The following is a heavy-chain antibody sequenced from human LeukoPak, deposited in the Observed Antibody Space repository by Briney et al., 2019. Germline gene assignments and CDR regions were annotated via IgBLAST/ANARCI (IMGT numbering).Heavy chain of an antibody. CDR3: ARVTMVRGAGAIRWFDP. CDR2: ISAYNGNT. J-gene: IGHJ5*02. Sequence: ASVKVSCKASGYTFTSYYMHWVRQAPGQGLEWMGWISAYNGNTNYAQKLQGRVSMTTDTSTSTAYMELRSLRSDDTAVYYCARVTMVRGAGAIRWFDPWGQGTLVTVSS. V-gene: IGHV1-18*04. D-gene: IGHD3-10*01. CDR1: GYTFTSYY.